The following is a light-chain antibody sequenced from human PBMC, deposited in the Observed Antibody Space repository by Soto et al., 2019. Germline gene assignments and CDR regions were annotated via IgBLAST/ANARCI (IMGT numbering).Light chain of an antibody. CDR3: QHYNNWPFT. CDR1: QSVSSN. V-gene: IGKV3-15*01. CDR2: GAS. Sequence: EIVLTQSPVTLSVSPGERATLSCRASQSVSSNLAWYQQKPGQAPRLLMYGASSRATNIPARFSGSGSGTEFTLTISSLQSEDFAVYYCQHYNNWPFTFGGGTKVDIK. J-gene: IGKJ4*01.